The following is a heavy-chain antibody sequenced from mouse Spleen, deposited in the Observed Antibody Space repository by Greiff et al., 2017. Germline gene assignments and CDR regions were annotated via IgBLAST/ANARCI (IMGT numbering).Heavy chain of an antibody. D-gene: IGHD3-1*01. CDR2: ISDGGSYT. CDR1: GFTFSSYA. Sequence: EVQVVESGGGLVKPGGSLKLSCAASGFTFSSYAMSWVRQTPEKRLEWVATISDGGSYTYYPDNVKGRFTISRDNAKNNLYLQMSHLKSEDTAMYYCARDLGLFAYWGQGTLVTVSA. V-gene: IGHV5-4*01. CDR3: ARDLGLFAY. J-gene: IGHJ3*01.